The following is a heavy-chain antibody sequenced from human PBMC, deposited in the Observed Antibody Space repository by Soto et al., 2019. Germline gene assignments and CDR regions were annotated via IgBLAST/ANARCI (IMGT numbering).Heavy chain of an antibody. V-gene: IGHV3-33*01. D-gene: IGHD4-17*01. CDR1: GFTFSSYG. J-gene: IGHJ4*02. CDR3: ARDPPPTVTTEYYFDY. CDR2: IWYDGSNK. Sequence: GGSLRLSCAASGFTFSSYGMHWVRQAPGKGLEWVAVIWYDGSNKYYADSVKGRFTISRDNSKNTLYLQMNSLRAEDTAVYYCARDPPPTVTTEYYFDYWGQGTLVTVSS.